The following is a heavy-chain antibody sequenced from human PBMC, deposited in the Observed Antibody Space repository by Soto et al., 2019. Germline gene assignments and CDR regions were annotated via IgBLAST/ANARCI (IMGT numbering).Heavy chain of an antibody. CDR1: GFTFSSYG. CDR2: IWYDGSNK. CDR3: ARDRRYCTNGVCYRYGMDV. Sequence: QVQLVESGGGVVQPGRSLRLSCAASGFTFSSYGMHWVRQAPGKGLEWVAVIWYDGSNKYYADSVKGRFTISRDNSKNTLYLQMNRLRAEDTAVYYCARDRRYCTNGVCYRYGMDVWGQGTTVTVSS. J-gene: IGHJ6*02. V-gene: IGHV3-33*01. D-gene: IGHD2-8*01.